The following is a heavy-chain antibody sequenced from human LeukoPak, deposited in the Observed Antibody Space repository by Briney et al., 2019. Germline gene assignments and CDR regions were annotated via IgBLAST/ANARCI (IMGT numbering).Heavy chain of an antibody. CDR3: ARDLELVPAAAPKYYYYYYGMDV. CDR2: INPNSGGT. V-gene: IGHV1-2*02. Sequence: GASVKVSCKASGYTFTSYGISWVRQAPGQGLEWMGWINPNSGGTNYAQKFQGRVTMTRDTSISTAYMELSRLRSDDTAVYYCARDLELVPAAAPKYYYYYYGMDVWGQGTTVTVSS. J-gene: IGHJ6*02. CDR1: GYTFTSYG. D-gene: IGHD2-2*01.